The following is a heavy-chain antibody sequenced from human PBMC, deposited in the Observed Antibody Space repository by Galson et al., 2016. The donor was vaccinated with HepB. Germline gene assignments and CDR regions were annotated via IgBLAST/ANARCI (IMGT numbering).Heavy chain of an antibody. V-gene: IGHV4-38-2*01. CDR2: IYHSGST. CDR3: TGGGPGGWLQDY. D-gene: IGHD5-12*01. CDR1: GYSISSGYQ. J-gene: IGHJ4*02. Sequence: ETLSLTCAVSGYSISSGYQWGWIRQPPGKGLEWIGSIYHSGSTYYNPSLKSRVTISVDTSKSQFSLKLSSVTAADTAVYYCTGGGPGGWLQDYWGQGTLVTVSS.